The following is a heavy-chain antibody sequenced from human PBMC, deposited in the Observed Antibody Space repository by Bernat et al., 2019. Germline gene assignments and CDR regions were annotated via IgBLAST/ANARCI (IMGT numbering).Heavy chain of an antibody. CDR1: GFTFSSYG. V-gene: IGHV3-23*04. J-gene: IGHJ3*02. Sequence: VQLVESGGGVVQPGRSLRLSCAASGFTFSSYGMHWVRQAPGKGLEWVSGISGSGGSTYYAGSVRGRFTISRDNSKNTLYLQMNSLRDDETAVYYCAHSSVVSSANAAFDIWGQGTMVTVSS. CDR2: ISGSGGST. CDR3: AHSSVVSSANAAFDI. D-gene: IGHD2-2*01.